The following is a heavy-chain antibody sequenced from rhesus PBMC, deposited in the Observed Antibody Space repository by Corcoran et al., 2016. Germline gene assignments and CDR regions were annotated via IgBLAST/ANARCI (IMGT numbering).Heavy chain of an antibody. CDR2: MHVSSGST. J-gene: IGHJ4*01. D-gene: IGHD3-9*01. V-gene: IGHV4-76*01. CDR3: ASRGYNGDNTYFDY. CDR1: GNSISGGND. Sequence: QVQLQESGPGLVKPSETLSLTCAVSGNSISGGNDWSWNRQPPGKGLEGIGYMHVSSGSTKYNPSLKNRVTISKDTSKSQFSLRLGSVTAADTALYYCASRGYNGDNTYFDYWGQGVLVTVSS.